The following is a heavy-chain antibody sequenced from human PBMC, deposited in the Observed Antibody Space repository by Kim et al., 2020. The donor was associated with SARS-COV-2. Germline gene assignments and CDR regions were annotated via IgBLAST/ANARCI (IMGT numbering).Heavy chain of an antibody. V-gene: IGHV4-59*08. J-gene: IGHJ4*02. Sequence: TNYNPPLKSRVTISVDTSKNQFSLKLSSVTAADTAVYYCARQVGVAGFAYWGQGTLVTVSS. D-gene: IGHD6-19*01. CDR3: ARQVGVAGFAY. CDR2: T.